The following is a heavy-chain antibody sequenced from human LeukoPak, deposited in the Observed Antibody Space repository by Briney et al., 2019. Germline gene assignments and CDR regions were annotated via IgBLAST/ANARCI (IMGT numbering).Heavy chain of an antibody. J-gene: IGHJ4*02. Sequence: GGSLRLSCAASGFTFSSYSMNWLRQAPGKGLEWVSAISGSGGSTYYADSVKGRFTISRDNSKNTLYLQMNSLRAEDTAVYYCAKVYCSSTSCFYDYWGQGTLVTVSS. CDR3: AKVYCSSTSCFYDY. CDR1: GFTFSSYS. CDR2: ISGSGGST. D-gene: IGHD2-2*01. V-gene: IGHV3-23*01.